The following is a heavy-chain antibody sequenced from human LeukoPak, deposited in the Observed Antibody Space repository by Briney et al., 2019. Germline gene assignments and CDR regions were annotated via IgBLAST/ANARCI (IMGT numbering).Heavy chain of an antibody. D-gene: IGHD4-17*01. CDR2: IYYSGST. J-gene: IGHJ4*02. CDR3: ASLDGDYSFDY. V-gene: IGHV4-59*01. Sequence: ASETLSLTCTVSGGSISSYYWSWIRQPPGKGLEWIGYIYYSGSTNYNPSLKSRVTISVDTSKNQFSLKLSSVTAADTAVYYCASLDGDYSFDYWGQGTLVTVSS. CDR1: GGSISSYY.